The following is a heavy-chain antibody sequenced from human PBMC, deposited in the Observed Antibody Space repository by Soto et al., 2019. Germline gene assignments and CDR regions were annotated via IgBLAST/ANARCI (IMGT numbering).Heavy chain of an antibody. D-gene: IGHD4-17*01. CDR1: GYTFTKFD. Sequence: QVQLVQSGAEVKKPGASVGVSCKASGYTFTKFDINWVRQATGQGLEWMGWMNPNSGNTGYAQKFQGRVTMTRNTSITTAYMELSTLRSEDPAVYYCVRGDYGDYSHWFDPWGQGTLVTVSS. V-gene: IGHV1-8*01. CDR3: VRGDYGDYSHWFDP. CDR2: MNPNSGNT. J-gene: IGHJ5*02.